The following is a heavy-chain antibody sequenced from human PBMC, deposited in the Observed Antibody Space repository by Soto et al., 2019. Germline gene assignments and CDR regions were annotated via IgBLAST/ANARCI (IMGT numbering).Heavy chain of an antibody. V-gene: IGHV4-31*03. Sequence: PSETLSLTCTVSGGSIISGGYYWSWLRQHPGKGLEWIGYIYYSGSTYYNLSLKSRVTISVDTSKNQFSLKLSSVTAADTAVYYCASEKFEYSSSSLPHYYYYYGMDVWGQGTTVTVSS. D-gene: IGHD6-6*01. CDR2: IYYSGST. J-gene: IGHJ6*02. CDR1: GGSIISGGYY. CDR3: ASEKFEYSSSSLPHYYYYYGMDV.